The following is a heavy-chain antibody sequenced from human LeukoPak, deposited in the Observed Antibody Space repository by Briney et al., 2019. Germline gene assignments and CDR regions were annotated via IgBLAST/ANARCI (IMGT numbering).Heavy chain of an antibody. D-gene: IGHD2-2*01. CDR2: IIPIFGTA. CDR3: ARVPMVVVSADPPAIPDYYMDV. CDR1: GGTFSSYA. Sequence: SVKVSCKASGGTFSSYAISWVRQAPGQGLEWMGGIIPIFGTANYAQKFQGRVTITTDESTSTAYMELSSLRSEDTAVYYCARVPMVVVSADPPAIPDYYMDVWGKGTTVTVSS. J-gene: IGHJ6*03. V-gene: IGHV1-69*05.